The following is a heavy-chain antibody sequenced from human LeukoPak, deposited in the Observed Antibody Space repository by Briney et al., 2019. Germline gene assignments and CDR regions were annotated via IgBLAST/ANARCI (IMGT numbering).Heavy chain of an antibody. CDR2: INHRGST. D-gene: IGHD6-6*01. J-gene: IGHJ4*02. CDR1: GGSFSGYY. CDR3: ARGLRQLVRSWHY. V-gene: IGHV4-34*01. Sequence: PSETLSLTCAVYGGSFSGYYWSWIRQPPGKGLEWIGEINHRGSTNYNPSLKSRVTISVDTSKNQFSPKLSSVTAADTAVYYCARGLRQLVRSWHYWGQGTLVTVSS.